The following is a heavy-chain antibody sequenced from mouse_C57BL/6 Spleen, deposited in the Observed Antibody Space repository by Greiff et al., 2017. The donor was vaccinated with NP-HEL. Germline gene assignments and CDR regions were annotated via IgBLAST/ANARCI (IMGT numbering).Heavy chain of an antibody. CDR3: ARGGDWDRFAY. CDR2: ISDGGSYT. Sequence: EVKLMESGGGLVKPGGSLKLSCAASGFTFSSYAMSWVRQTPEKRLEWVATISDGGSYTYYPDNVKGRFTISRDNAKNNLYLQMSHLKSEDTAMYYCARGGDWDRFAYWGQGTLVTVSA. V-gene: IGHV5-4*03. J-gene: IGHJ3*01. D-gene: IGHD4-1*01. CDR1: GFTFSSYA.